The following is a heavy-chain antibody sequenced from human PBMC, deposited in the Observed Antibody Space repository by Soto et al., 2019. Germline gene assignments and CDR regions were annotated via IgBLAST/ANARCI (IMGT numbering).Heavy chain of an antibody. Sequence: QVQLVQSGAEVKRPGSSVKVSCKASGDTFNFYSINWVRQAPGLGLEWMGRVNPIVRMSNYAQKFQGRVTMTANKSTSTAYMELISLGSEDTAIYYGASRDRSGFRAFDYWGQGALVTVSS. J-gene: IGHJ4*02. V-gene: IGHV1-69*02. CDR3: ASRDRSGFRAFDY. D-gene: IGHD3-10*01. CDR2: VNPIVRMS. CDR1: GDTFNFYS.